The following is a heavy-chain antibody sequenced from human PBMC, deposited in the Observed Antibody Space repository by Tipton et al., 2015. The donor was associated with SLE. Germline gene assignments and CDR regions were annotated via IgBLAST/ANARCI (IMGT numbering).Heavy chain of an antibody. D-gene: IGHD2-2*01. J-gene: IGHJ4*02. Sequence: TLSLTCAVYGVSFSDYYWSWIRQPPGKGLEWIGEINHSGSTNYNPSLKSRVTISVDKSKNQFSLNLASVTAADTAVYYCAAQSGNVPFDYWGQGTLVIVSS. CDR3: AAQSGNVPFDY. CDR1: GVSFSDYY. CDR2: INHSGST. V-gene: IGHV4-34*01.